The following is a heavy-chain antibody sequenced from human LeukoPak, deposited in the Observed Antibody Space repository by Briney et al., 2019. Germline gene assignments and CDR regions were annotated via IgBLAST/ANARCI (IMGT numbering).Heavy chain of an antibody. CDR1: GFSFSSYA. J-gene: IGHJ4*02. Sequence: GGSLRLSCAASGFSFSSYAMHWVRQAPGKGLGWVAVIWYDGSNQYYADSVRGRFTISRDNSKNTLYLQMNSLKTEDTAMYYCTRDQSGGYNLFDYWGQGTLVTVSS. V-gene: IGHV3-33*01. CDR3: TRDQSGGYNLFDY. CDR2: IWYDGSNQ. D-gene: IGHD5-24*01.